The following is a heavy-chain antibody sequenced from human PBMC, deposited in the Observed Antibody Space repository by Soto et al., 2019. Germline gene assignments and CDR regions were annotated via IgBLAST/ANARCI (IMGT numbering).Heavy chain of an antibody. CDR1: GFTFGRFG. J-gene: IGHJ5*02. Sequence: QVQLVESGGGVVQPGRSLRLSCAASGFTFGRFGMHWVRQAPGEGLEWVTFISYDGGNTEYAASVKGRFTVSRDNSKNTLYLQMNSLRAEDTAFYFCAKEIRANLDDYGDYDGFDPWGQGTLVIVSS. V-gene: IGHV3-30*18. D-gene: IGHD4-17*01. CDR3: AKEIRANLDDYGDYDGFDP. CDR2: ISYDGGNT.